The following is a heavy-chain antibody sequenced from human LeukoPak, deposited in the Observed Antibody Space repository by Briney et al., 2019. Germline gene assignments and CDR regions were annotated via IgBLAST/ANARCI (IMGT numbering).Heavy chain of an antibody. CDR1: GGSISGYT. CDR2: IYASGST. Sequence: PSETLFLTCTVSGGSISGYTWSWIRQPAGKGLERIGRIYASGSTNYNPSLQGRVTMSVDTSRGQFFLMVHSVTAADTAVYYCARGVVGATAFAYWGQGTVVTASS. J-gene: IGHJ4*02. D-gene: IGHD1-26*01. CDR3: ARGVVGATAFAY. V-gene: IGHV4-4*07.